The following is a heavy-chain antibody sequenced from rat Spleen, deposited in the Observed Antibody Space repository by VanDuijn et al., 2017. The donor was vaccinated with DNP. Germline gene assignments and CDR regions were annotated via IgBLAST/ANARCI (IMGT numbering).Heavy chain of an antibody. CDR3: ATHYLIRGKGFDY. V-gene: IGHV5S10*01. CDR2: ILYDGSRT. J-gene: IGHJ2*01. CDR1: GFTFSDYN. Sequence: EVQLVESGGGLVQPGRSLKLSCAASGFTFSDYNMAWVRQAPTKGLEWVATILYDGSRTYYRDSVKGRFTISRDNAKSTLYLQMDSLRSEDTATYYCATHYLIRGKGFDYWGQGVMVTVSS. D-gene: IGHD4-5*01.